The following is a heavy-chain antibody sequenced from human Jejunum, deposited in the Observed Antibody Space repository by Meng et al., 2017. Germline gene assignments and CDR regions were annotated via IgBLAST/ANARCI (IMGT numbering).Heavy chain of an antibody. CDR1: GFPFSTYS. Sequence: GESLKISCPASGFPFSTYSMHWVRQAPGKGLVWVSQIKPDGNTISYADSVRGRFTISRDNAKSTLYLEMNSLRAEDAAVYYCARDNDWVVWDYWGRGTLVTVSS. CDR2: IKPDGNTI. D-gene: IGHD1-1*01. V-gene: IGHV3-74*01. J-gene: IGHJ4*01. CDR3: ARDNDWVVWDY.